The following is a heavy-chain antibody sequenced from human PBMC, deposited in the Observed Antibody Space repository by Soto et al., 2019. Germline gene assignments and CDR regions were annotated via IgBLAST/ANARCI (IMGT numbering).Heavy chain of an antibody. CDR1: GYTLTELS. D-gene: IGHD2-2*01. CDR2: FDPEDGET. V-gene: IGHV1-24*01. Sequence: GASVKDSCKVSGYTLTELSMHWVRQAPGKRLEWMGGFDPEDGETIYAQKFQGRVTMTEDTSTDTAYMELSSLRSEDAAVYYCATASRDRYCSSTSCVNWFDPWGQGTLVTVSS. J-gene: IGHJ5*02. CDR3: ATASRDRYCSSTSCVNWFDP.